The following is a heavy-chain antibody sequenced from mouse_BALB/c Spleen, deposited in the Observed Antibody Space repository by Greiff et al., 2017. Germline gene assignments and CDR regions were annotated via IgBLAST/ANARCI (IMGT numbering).Heavy chain of an antibody. J-gene: IGHJ4*01. CDR3: AIPTTVVAMDY. Sequence: VQLQQSGPELVKPGASVKISCKASGYTFTDYYMNWVKQSHGKSLEWIGLVNPNNGGTSYNQKFKGKATLTVDKSSSTAYMELRSLTSEDSAVYYCAIPTTVVAMDYWGQGTSVTVSS. CDR1: GYTFTDYY. CDR2: VNPNNGGT. D-gene: IGHD1-1*01. V-gene: IGHV1-26*01.